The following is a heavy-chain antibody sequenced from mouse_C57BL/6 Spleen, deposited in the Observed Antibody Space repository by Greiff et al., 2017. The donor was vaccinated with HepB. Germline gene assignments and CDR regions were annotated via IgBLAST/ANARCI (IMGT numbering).Heavy chain of an antibody. J-gene: IGHJ2*01. D-gene: IGHD1-1*01. CDR1: GFTFSSYA. Sequence: VQLKQSGGGLVKPGGSLKLSCAASGFTFSSYAMSWVRQTPEKRLEWVATISDGGSYTYYPDNVKGRFTISRDNAKNNLYLQMSHLKSEDTAMYYCARDASYGSESGLSDYWGQGTTLTVSS. CDR3: ARDASYGSESGLSDY. V-gene: IGHV5-4*01. CDR2: ISDGGSYT.